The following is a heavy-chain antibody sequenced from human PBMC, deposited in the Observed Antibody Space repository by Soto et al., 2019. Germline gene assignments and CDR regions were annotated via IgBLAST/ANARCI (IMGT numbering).Heavy chain of an antibody. Sequence: PSETLSLTCTVSGGSISSGGYYWSWIRQHPGKGLEWIGYIYYSGSTYYNPSLKSRVTISVDTSKNQFSLKLSSVTAADTAVYYCARARYSSGWPDLFDYWGRGTLVTVSS. CDR2: IYYSGST. CDR3: ARARYSSGWPDLFDY. D-gene: IGHD6-19*01. V-gene: IGHV4-31*03. CDR1: GGSISSGGYY. J-gene: IGHJ4*02.